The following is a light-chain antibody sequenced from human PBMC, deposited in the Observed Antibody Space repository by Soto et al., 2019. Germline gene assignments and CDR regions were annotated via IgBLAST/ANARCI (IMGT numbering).Light chain of an antibody. V-gene: IGKV3-20*01. CDR1: QSVSNNY. J-gene: IGKJ2*01. Sequence: EIVLTQSPGTLSLSPGERATLSCRASQSVSNNYLAWYQRKPGQAPRLLIYGASSRATGIPDRFSGSGSGTDFTLTISRLEPEDFAVYYCQQYGGSPLYTFGQGTKLEIK. CDR2: GAS. CDR3: QQYGGSPLYT.